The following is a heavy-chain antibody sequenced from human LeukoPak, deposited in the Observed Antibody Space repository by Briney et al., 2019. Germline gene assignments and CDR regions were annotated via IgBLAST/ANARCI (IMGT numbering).Heavy chain of an antibody. CDR3: ARSGTYQYSSTSDY. CDR1: GFTFSNYG. CDR2: IDHSGAT. Sequence: GSLRLSCAASGFTFSNYGMSWVRQTPGKRLEWIGEIDHSGATNYNPSLKSRVTISLDTSKNQFSLKLTSVIAADTAVYFCARSGTYQYSSTSDYWGQGTLVTVSS. D-gene: IGHD6-13*01. V-gene: IGHV4-34*08. J-gene: IGHJ4*02.